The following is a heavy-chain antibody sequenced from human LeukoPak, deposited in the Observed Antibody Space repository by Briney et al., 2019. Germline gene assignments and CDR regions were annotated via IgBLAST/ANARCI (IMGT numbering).Heavy chain of an antibody. CDR3: ARELGINAFDV. D-gene: IGHD3-16*01. J-gene: IGHJ3*01. CDR1: GYTLTDNH. V-gene: IGHV1-2*02. CDR2: IDPNSGVT. Sequence: ASVKVCCKASGYTLTDNHLYWVRQAPGQGPEWMGWIDPNSGVTNFAQNFQGRLTMTRDTSINTAYMELSRLTSDDTAVYYCARELGINAFDVWGQGTMVTVSS.